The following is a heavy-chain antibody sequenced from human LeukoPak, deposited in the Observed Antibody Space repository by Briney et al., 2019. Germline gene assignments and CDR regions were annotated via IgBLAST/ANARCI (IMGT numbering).Heavy chain of an antibody. CDR1: GGSISSYY. D-gene: IGHD5-12*01. V-gene: IGHV4-59*01. CDR3: ARAGGYVLYFDY. Sequence: PSQTLSLTCTVSGGSISSYYWSWIRQSPGKGLEWIVYIYYSGSTNYNPSFKSRVTISVDTSKNQFSLKLSSVTAADTAVYYCARAGGYVLYFDYWGQGTLVTVSS. J-gene: IGHJ4*02. CDR2: IYYSGST.